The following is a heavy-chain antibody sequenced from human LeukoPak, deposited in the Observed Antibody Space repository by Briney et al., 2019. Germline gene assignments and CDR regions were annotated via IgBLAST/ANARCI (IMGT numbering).Heavy chain of an antibody. D-gene: IGHD6-19*01. V-gene: IGHV1-8*03. CDR2: MNPNSGNT. CDR3: ARGGAVAGFDY. J-gene: IGHJ4*02. CDR1: VYTFTSYD. Sequence: GASVTVSCKASVYTFTSYDINWVGQATGQGREGMGWMNPNSGNTGYAQKFQGRVTITRNTSISTAYMELSSLRSEDTAVYYCARGGAVAGFDYWGQGTLVTVSS.